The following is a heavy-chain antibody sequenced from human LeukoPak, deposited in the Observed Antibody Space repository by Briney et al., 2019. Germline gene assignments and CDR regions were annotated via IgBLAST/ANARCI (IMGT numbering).Heavy chain of an antibody. CDR1: GFTFSSYW. D-gene: IGHD3-22*01. J-gene: IGHJ4*02. V-gene: IGHV3-74*01. Sequence: GGSLRLSCAASGFTFSSYWMHWVRQAPGKGLVWVSRINSDGSSTSYADSVKGRFTISRDNAKNTLYLQMNSLRAEDTAVYYCARETYYYDSSGYYSVWGQGTLVTVSS. CDR3: ARETYYYDSSGYYSV. CDR2: INSDGSST.